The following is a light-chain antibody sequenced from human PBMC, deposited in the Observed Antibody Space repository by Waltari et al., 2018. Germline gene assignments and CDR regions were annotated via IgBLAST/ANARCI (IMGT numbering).Light chain of an antibody. V-gene: IGKV3-20*01. J-gene: IGKJ1*01. CDR2: DAS. CDR3: QNHERLPAT. CDR1: QNIGRY. Sequence: EIVLTQSPGTLSLSPGERATLSCRASQNIGRYLVWYQQNPGQDPRLRIYDASRRATGIPDRFSGSGSGTDFSLTISRLEPEDFAVYYCQNHERLPATFGQGTKVEIK.